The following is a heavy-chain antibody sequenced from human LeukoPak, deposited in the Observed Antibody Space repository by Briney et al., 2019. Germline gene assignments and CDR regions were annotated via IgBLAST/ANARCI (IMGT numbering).Heavy chain of an antibody. J-gene: IGHJ6*02. D-gene: IGHD6-25*01. Sequence: AASVRVSCKASGYTFTSYDINWVRQATGQGLEWMGWMNPNSGNTGYAQKFQGRVTMTRNTSISTAYMELSSLRSEDAAVYYCAREAATDYYYYYGMDVWGQGTTVTVSS. CDR1: GYTFTSYD. V-gene: IGHV1-8*01. CDR3: AREAATDYYYYYGMDV. CDR2: MNPNSGNT.